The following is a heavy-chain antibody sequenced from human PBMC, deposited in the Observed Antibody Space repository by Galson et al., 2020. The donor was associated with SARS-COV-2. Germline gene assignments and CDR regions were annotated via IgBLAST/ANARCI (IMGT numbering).Heavy chain of an antibody. CDR3: ARDLRTISGLDV. CDR2: ISGSGGST. J-gene: IGHJ6*02. Sequence: SLRLSCAASGFTFSSYAMSWVRQAPGKGLEWVSAISGSGGSTYYADSVKGRFTISRDNSKNTLYLEMNSLTDDDTAVYYCARDLRTISGLDVWGQGTTVTVSS. CDR1: GFTFSSYA. V-gene: IGHV3-23*01.